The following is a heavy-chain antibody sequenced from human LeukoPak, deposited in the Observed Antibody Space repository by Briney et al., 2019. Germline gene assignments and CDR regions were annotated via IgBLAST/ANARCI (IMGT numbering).Heavy chain of an antibody. D-gene: IGHD3-10*01. V-gene: IGHV4-39*07. CDR2: IYYSGST. Sequence: SETLSLTCTVSGGSISSSSYYWGWIRQPPGKGLEWIGSIYYSGSTYYNPSLKSRVTISVDTSKNQFSLKLSSVTAADTAVYYCARGAYYYGSGSYFEWFDPWGQGTLVTVSS. CDR1: GGSISSSSYY. CDR3: ARGAYYYGSGSYFEWFDP. J-gene: IGHJ5*02.